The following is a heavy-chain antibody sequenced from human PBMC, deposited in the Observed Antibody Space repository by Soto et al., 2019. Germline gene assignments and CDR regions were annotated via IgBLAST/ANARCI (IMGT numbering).Heavy chain of an antibody. V-gene: IGHV3-21*01. D-gene: IGHD6-6*01. CDR3: ASTAMGDSSSSGNDY. Sequence: GGSLRLSCAASGFTFSSYSMNWVRQAPGKGLEWVSSISSSSSYIYYEDSVKGRFTISRDNAKNSLYLQMNSLRAEDMAVYYYASTAMGDSSSSGNDYWGQGTLVTVSS. CDR1: GFTFSSYS. CDR2: ISSSSSYI. J-gene: IGHJ4*02.